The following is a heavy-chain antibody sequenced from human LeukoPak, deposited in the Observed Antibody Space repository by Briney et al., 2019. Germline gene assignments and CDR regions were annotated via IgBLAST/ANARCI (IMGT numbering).Heavy chain of an antibody. J-gene: IGHJ4*02. CDR1: GYTFTGYY. V-gene: IGHV1-2*06. D-gene: IGHD3-10*01. CDR2: INPNSGGT. Sequence: ASVKVSCKASGYTFTGYYMHWVRQAPGQGLEWMGRINPNSGGTNYAQKFQGRVTMTRDTSISTAYMELSRLRSDDTAVYYCASISGGWYWESFDYSGQGTLVTVSS. CDR3: ASISGGWYWESFDY.